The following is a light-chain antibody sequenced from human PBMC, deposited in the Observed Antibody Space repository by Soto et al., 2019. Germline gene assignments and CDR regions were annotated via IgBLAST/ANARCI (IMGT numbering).Light chain of an antibody. CDR1: SSDVGSYNL. V-gene: IGLV2-23*01. CDR2: EGS. J-gene: IGLJ1*01. CDR3: CSFAGDTTHYV. Sequence: QSALTQPASVSGSPGQSITISCTGTSSDVGSYNLVSWYQQHPGKAPKLMIHEGSKRPSGVSNRFSGCKSGNTASLTISGLQAEDEADYYCCSFAGDTTHYVFGTGTKVTVL.